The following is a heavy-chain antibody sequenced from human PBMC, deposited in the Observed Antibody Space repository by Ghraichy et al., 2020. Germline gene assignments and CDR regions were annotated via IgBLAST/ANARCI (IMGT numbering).Heavy chain of an antibody. J-gene: IGHJ4*02. V-gene: IGHV4-59*11. CDR2: IYYTGTT. CDR1: GGSISSHY. CDR3: ARNLTSYSRSSNY. Sequence: SETLSLTCTVSGGSISSHYWSWVRQPPGKGLEWIGYIYYTGTTSYNPSLKSRVTISVDTSKNHFSLKLISVTAADTAVYYCARNLTSYSRSSNYWGQGTLVTVSS. D-gene: IGHD6-6*01.